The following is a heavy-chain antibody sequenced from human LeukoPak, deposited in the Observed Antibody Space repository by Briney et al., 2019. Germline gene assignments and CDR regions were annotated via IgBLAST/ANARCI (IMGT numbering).Heavy chain of an antibody. Sequence: SETLSLTCTVSGVSISSYYWSWIRQPPGKGLEWIGYIYYSGSTNYNPSLKSRVTISVDTSKNQFSLKLSSVTAADTAVYYCARLVTGYHADCGGQGTLVTVSS. CDR3: ARLVTGYHADC. D-gene: IGHD3-9*01. V-gene: IGHV4-59*01. J-gene: IGHJ4*02. CDR1: GVSISSYY. CDR2: IYYSGST.